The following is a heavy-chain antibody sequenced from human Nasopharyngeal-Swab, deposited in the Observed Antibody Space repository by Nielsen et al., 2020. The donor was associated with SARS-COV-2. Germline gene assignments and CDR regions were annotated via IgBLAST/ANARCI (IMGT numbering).Heavy chain of an antibody. Sequence: GESLKIPCAASGFTFSSYGMHWVRQAPGKGLEWVAVISYDGSNKYYADSVKGRFTISRDNSKNTLYLQMISLRAEDTAVYYCVGSKDYYGMDVWGQGTTVTVSS. J-gene: IGHJ6*02. CDR1: GFTFSSYG. CDR3: VGSKDYYGMDV. V-gene: IGHV3-30*03. CDR2: ISYDGSNK.